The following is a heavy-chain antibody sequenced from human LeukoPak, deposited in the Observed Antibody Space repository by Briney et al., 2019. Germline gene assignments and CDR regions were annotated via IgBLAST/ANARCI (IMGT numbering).Heavy chain of an antibody. CDR2: INSDGSST. D-gene: IGHD3-22*01. J-gene: IGHJ4*02. CDR1: GFTFSSYW. CDR3: ARVYYYDSSGYPSPTLDY. V-gene: IGHV3-74*01. Sequence: PGGSLRLSCAASGFTFSSYWMSWVRQAPGKGLVWVSRINSDGSSTSYADSVKGRFTISRDNAKNTLYLQMNSLRAEDTAVYYCARVYYYDSSGYPSPTLDYWGQGTLVTVSS.